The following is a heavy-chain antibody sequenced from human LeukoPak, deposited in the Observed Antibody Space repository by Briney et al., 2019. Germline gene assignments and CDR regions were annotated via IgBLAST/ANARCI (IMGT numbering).Heavy chain of an antibody. CDR2: VNHSGST. D-gene: IGHD6-13*01. V-gene: IGHV4-34*01. Sequence: SETLSLTCAVYGGSFSGYYWSWIRQPPGKGLEWIGEVNHSGSTNYNPSLKSRVTISVDTSKNQFSLKLSSVTAADTAVYYCARVAAAADDFDYWGQGTLVTVSS. CDR3: ARVAAAADDFDY. J-gene: IGHJ4*02. CDR1: GGSFSGYY.